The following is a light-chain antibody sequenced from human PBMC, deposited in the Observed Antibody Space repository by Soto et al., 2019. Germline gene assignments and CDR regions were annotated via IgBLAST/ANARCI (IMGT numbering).Light chain of an antibody. CDR2: DAS. Sequence: EMVLTQSPVTLSLSPGDRVTLSRRASQSVSSGYLAWYQQKNGQAPRLLIYDASNRATGIPARFSGSGYGTDFNLTINSLQTEDFATYYCQQAASFPITFGQGTRLEIK. J-gene: IGKJ5*01. V-gene: IGKV3-20*01. CDR1: QSVSSGY. CDR3: QQAASFPIT.